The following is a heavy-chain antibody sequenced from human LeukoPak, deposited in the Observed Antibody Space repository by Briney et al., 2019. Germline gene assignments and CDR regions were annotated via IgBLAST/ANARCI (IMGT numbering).Heavy chain of an antibody. Sequence: PGGSLRHSCAASGFTFSSYAMSWVRQAPGKGLEWVSAISGSGGSTYYADSVKGRFTISRDNSKNTLYLQMNSLRAEDTAVYYCATRTALGATYYFDYWGQGTLVTASS. CDR1: GFTFSSYA. CDR3: ATRTALGATYYFDY. CDR2: ISGSGGST. J-gene: IGHJ4*02. V-gene: IGHV3-23*01. D-gene: IGHD1-26*01.